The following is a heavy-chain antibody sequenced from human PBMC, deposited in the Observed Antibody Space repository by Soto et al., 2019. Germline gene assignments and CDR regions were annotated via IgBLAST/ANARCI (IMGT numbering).Heavy chain of an antibody. J-gene: IGHJ6*02. Sequence: QVQLVESGGGVVQPGRSLRLSCAASGFTFSSYGMHWVRQAPGKGLEWVAVIWYDGSNKYYADSVKGRFTISRDNSKNAVDLQMNSLRAEDTAVYYCARERDYYGSGSPPVYGMDVWGQGTTVTVSS. D-gene: IGHD3-10*01. CDR3: ARERDYYGSGSPPVYGMDV. CDR1: GFTFSSYG. CDR2: IWYDGSNK. V-gene: IGHV3-33*01.